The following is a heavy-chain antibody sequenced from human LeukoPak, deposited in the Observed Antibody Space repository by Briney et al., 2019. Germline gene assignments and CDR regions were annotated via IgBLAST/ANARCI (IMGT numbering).Heavy chain of an antibody. J-gene: IGHJ4*02. V-gene: IGHV4-39*01. CDR3: ARLDSGDYFFDY. Sequence: SETLSLTCTVSGGSISSGSYYGGWIRQPPGKGLEWLGTVFYSGTTYYNPSLKSRVTISVDTSKNQFSLGLRSVTAADTAVYYCARLDSGDYFFDYWGQGTLVTVSS. D-gene: IGHD4-17*01. CDR2: VFYSGTT. CDR1: GGSISSGSYY.